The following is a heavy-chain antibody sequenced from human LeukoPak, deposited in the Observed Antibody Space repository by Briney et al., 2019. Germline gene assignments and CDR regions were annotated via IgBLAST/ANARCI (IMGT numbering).Heavy chain of an antibody. J-gene: IGHJ4*02. V-gene: IGHV4-61*02. CDR2: IYTSGST. CDR1: GGSISSGGYY. Sequence: SETLSLTCTVSGGSISSGGYYWSWIRQPAGKGLEWIGRIYTSGSTNYNPSLKSRVTMSVDTSKNQFSLKLSSVTAADTAVYYCARAETTVTTPYFDYWGQGTLVTVSS. D-gene: IGHD4-11*01. CDR3: ARAETTVTTPYFDY.